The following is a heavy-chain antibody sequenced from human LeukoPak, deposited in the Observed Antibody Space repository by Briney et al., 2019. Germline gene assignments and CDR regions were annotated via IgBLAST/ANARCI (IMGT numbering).Heavy chain of an antibody. CDR3: ARDLEEGTYPMDR. V-gene: IGHV3-30*04. D-gene: IGHD1-1*01. Sequence: GGSLRLSCAASGFTFNDYVMHWVRQAPGKGLEWVAVISYDGTDNYYADSVKGRFTISRDNPKKTLYLQMNSLRVEDTAVYYCARDLEEGTYPMDRWGQGILVTVSS. CDR1: GFTFNDYV. CDR2: ISYDGTDN. J-gene: IGHJ5*02.